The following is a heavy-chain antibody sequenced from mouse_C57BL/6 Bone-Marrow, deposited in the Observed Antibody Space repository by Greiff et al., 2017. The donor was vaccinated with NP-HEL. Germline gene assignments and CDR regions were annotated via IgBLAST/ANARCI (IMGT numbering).Heavy chain of an antibody. D-gene: IGHD2-3*01. CDR3: ARRARGWDGYYWYFDV. J-gene: IGHJ1*03. CDR2: IYWDDDK. V-gene: IGHV8-12*01. Sequence: QVTLKESGPGILQSSQTLSLTCSFSGFSLSTSGMGVSWIRQPSGKGLEWLAHIYWDDDKRYNPSLKSRLTISKDTSRNQVFLKITSVDTADTATYYCARRARGWDGYYWYFDVWGTGTTVTVSS. CDR1: GFSLSTSGMG.